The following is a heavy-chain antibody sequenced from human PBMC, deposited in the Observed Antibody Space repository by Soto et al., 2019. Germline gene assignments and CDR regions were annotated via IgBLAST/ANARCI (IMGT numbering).Heavy chain of an antibody. D-gene: IGHD3-22*01. CDR3: GKGDYYDSSGYYYSLTNFDY. CDR2: ISYDGSNK. J-gene: IGHJ4*02. CDR1: GFTFSSYG. V-gene: IGHV3-30*18. Sequence: GGSLRLSCAASGFTFSSYGMHWVRQAPGKGLEWVAVISYDGSNKYYADSVKGRFTISRDNSKNTLYLQMNSLRAEDTAVYYCGKGDYYDSSGYYYSLTNFDYWGQGTLVTVSS.